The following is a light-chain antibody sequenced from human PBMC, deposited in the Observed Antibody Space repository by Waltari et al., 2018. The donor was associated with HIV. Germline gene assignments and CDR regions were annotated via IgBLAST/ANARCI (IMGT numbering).Light chain of an antibody. V-gene: IGLV1-44*01. Sequence: QSVLTQPPSASGTPGQRVTISCSGTSSNIGRNTVTWYQLLPGTAPKLLTYTDNERPSGVPGRFSGSRSGASASLSISGLQPEDEADYYCSSWDDRLNGQGVFGGGTKLTGL. CDR2: TDN. CDR3: SSWDDRLNGQGV. CDR1: SSNIGRNT. J-gene: IGLJ3*02.